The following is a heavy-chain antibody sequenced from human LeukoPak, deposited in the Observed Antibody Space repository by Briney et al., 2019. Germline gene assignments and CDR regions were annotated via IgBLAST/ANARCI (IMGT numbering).Heavy chain of an antibody. D-gene: IGHD2-2*03. CDR1: EFTFGDYA. V-gene: IGHV3-49*04. J-gene: IGHJ5*02. CDR3: TRDPGYCSSTSCHNWFDP. Sequence: PGGSLRLSCTAFEFTFGDYAMSWVRQAPGKGLEWVGFIRSKAYGGTTEYAASVKGRFTISRDDSKSIAYLQMNSLKTEDTAVYYCTRDPGYCSSTSCHNWFDPWGQGTLVTVSS. CDR2: IRSKAYGGTT.